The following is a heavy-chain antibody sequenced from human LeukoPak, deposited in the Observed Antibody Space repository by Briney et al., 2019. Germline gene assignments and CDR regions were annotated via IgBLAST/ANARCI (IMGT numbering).Heavy chain of an antibody. D-gene: IGHD3-3*01. CDR1: GGSISSSSYY. Sequence: SETLSLTCTVSGGSISSSSYYWGWIRQPPGKGLEWIGSIYYSGSTYYNPSLKSRVTISVDTSKNQFSLKLSSVTAADTAVYYCARQPLSHDFWSGYHKSYYFDYWGQGTLVTVSS. V-gene: IGHV4-39*01. CDR3: ARQPLSHDFWSGYHKSYYFDY. J-gene: IGHJ4*02. CDR2: IYYSGST.